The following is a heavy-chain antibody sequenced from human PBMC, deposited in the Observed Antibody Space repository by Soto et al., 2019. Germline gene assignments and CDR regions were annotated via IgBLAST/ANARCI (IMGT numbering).Heavy chain of an antibody. D-gene: IGHD1-26*01. J-gene: IGHJ4*02. CDR2: IIPIFGTA. Sequence: QVQLVQSGAEVKKPGSSVKVSCKASGGTFSSYAISWVRQAPGQGLEWMGGIIPIFGTANYAQKFQGRVTITADESTSTAYMDLSSLRSEDTAVYYCASPTEKWVGALIPFEYWGQGTLVTVSS. CDR3: ASPTEKWVGALIPFEY. CDR1: GGTFSSYA. V-gene: IGHV1-69*01.